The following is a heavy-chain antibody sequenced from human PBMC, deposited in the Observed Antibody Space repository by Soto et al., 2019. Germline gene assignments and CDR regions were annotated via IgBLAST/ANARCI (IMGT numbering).Heavy chain of an antibody. D-gene: IGHD2-2*01. J-gene: IGHJ5*02. CDR1: GDSFSNYW. Sequence: PGESLKISCKGSGDSFSNYWIAWVRQMPGKGLEWMGIIYPGDSDTRYSPSFQGQVTISVDTSKNQFSLKLSSVSAADTALYYCARCSLVVVPAPGFDPWGRGTLVTVSS. CDR2: IYPGDSDT. V-gene: IGHV5-51*01. CDR3: ARCSLVVVPAPGFDP.